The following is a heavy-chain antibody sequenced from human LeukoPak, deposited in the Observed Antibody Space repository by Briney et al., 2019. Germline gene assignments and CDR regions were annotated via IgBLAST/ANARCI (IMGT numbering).Heavy chain of an antibody. J-gene: IGHJ4*02. CDR1: GFTFSTYS. D-gene: IGHD6-13*01. Sequence: GGSLRLSCAASGFTFSTYSMTWVRQAPGKGLEWVSYISSSSSPIYYADSVKGRFTISRDNAKNSLYLQMNSLRDEDTAVYYCARTSRQYSSSWYGFGYWGQGTLVTVSS. V-gene: IGHV3-48*02. CDR3: ARTSRQYSSSWYGFGY. CDR2: ISSSSSPI.